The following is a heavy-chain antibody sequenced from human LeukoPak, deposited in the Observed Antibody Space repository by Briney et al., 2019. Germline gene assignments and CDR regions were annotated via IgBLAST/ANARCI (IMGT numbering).Heavy chain of an antibody. CDR2: ITGRGVAT. D-gene: IGHD2-8*01. CDR3: GSDPNGDYVGALGF. CDR1: GFTFSSFA. V-gene: IGHV3-23*01. Sequence: GGSLRLSCAASGFTFSSFALTWVRQTPEKGLQWVASITGRGVATHYGDSVKGRFTISRDNSKNTVFLQMNSLRAEDTAMYFCGSDPNGDYVGALGFWGRGTLVTVSS. J-gene: IGHJ4*01.